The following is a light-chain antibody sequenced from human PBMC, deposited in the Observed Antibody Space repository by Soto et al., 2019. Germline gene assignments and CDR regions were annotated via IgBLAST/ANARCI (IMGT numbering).Light chain of an antibody. V-gene: IGLV2-14*01. CDR2: EVS. Sequence: QGARTQPACVSGSRGQSNTIACTGTSSDVGGYNYVSWYQQHPGKAPKLMIYEVSNRPSGVSNRFSGSKSGNTASLTISGLQAEDEADYYCRSYTSSSTRVFGTGTKVTVL. CDR1: SSDVGGYNY. J-gene: IGLJ1*01. CDR3: RSYTSSSTRV.